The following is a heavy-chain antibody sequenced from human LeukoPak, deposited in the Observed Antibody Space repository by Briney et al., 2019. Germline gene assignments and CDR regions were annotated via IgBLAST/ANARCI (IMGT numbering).Heavy chain of an antibody. J-gene: IGHJ6*02. D-gene: IGHD3-22*01. V-gene: IGHV3-30*18. CDR1: GFTFSSYG. Sequence: PGGSLRLSCAASGFTFSSYGMHWVRQAPGKGLEWVAVISYDGSNKYYADSVKGRFPISRDNSKNTLYLQMNSLRAEDTAVYYCAKEGYYYDSSGYNYYYGMDVWGQGTTVTVSS. CDR2: ISYDGSNK. CDR3: AKEGYYYDSSGYNYYYGMDV.